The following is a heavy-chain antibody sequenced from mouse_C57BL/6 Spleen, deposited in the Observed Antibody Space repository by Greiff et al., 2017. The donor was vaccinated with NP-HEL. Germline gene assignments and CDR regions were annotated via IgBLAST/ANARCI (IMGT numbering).Heavy chain of an antibody. V-gene: IGHV1-82*01. CDR1: GYAFSSSW. J-gene: IGHJ1*03. D-gene: IGHD1-1*01. CDR2: IYPGDGDT. Sequence: VKLMESGPELVKPGASVKISCKASGYAFSSSWMNWVKQRPGKGLEWIGRIYPGDGDTNYNGKFKGKATLTADKSSSTAYMQLSSLTSEDSAVYFCARYGSSYWYFDVWGTGTTVTVSS. CDR3: ARYGSSYWYFDV.